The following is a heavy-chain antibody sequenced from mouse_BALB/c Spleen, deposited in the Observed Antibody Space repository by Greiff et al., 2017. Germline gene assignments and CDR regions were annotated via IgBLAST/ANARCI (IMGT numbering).Heavy chain of an antibody. CDR1: GFSLTSYG. V-gene: IGHV2-2*02. Sequence: VHLVESGPGLVQPSQSLSITCTVSGFSLTSYGVHWVRQSPGKGLEWLGVIWSGGSTDYNAAFISRLSISKDNSKSQVFFKMNSLQANDTAIYYCARSRADWYFDVWGAGTTVTVSS. CDR2: IWSGGST. CDR3: ARSRADWYFDV. J-gene: IGHJ1*01.